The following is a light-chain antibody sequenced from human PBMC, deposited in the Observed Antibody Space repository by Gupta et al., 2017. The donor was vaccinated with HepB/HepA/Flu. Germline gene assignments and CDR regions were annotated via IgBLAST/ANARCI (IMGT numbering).Light chain of an antibody. CDR3: QSYDRSLSGVV. CDR1: SSNIGAGYD. Sequence: QSVLTPPPSVSVAPGQRVTISCTGSSSNIGAGYDVHWYQQLPGTAPKLLIYGNSNRPSGVPDRFSCSKSGTSASLAITGLQAEDEAGYYCQSYDRSLSGVVFGGGTKLTVL. V-gene: IGLV1-40*01. J-gene: IGLJ2*01. CDR2: GNS.